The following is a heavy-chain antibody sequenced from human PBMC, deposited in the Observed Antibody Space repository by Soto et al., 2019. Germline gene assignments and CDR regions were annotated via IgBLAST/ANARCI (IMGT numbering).Heavy chain of an antibody. Sequence: PSETLSLTCTVSGGSINYYYWGWIRQPPGKGLEWIGYIYYTGNTNYNPSLKSRVTISVDTSKNQFSLKLSSVTAADTALYYCARTLEFVGLDSWGLGTLVTVSS. CDR2: IYYTGNT. D-gene: IGHD3-16*01. V-gene: IGHV4-59*01. CDR3: ARTLEFVGLDS. J-gene: IGHJ4*02. CDR1: GGSINYYY.